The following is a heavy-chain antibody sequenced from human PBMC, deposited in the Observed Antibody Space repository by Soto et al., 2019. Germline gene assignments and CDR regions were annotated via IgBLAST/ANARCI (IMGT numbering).Heavy chain of an antibody. J-gene: IGHJ3*02. D-gene: IGHD3-10*01. CDR3: ARRYGSAFDI. V-gene: IGHV4-59*01. Sequence: SETLCLTCTVSGDSMSGYYWSWIRQPPGKRLEWIGYINYFGNTNYNPSLKSRVTISVDTSREQFSLRLDSVTAADTAVYYCARRYGSAFDIWGQGTMVT. CDR1: GDSMSGYY. CDR2: INYFGNT.